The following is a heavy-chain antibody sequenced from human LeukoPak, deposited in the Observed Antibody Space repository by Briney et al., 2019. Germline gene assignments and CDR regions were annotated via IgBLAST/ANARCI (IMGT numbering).Heavy chain of an antibody. CDR3: AREPHYYDSSGYYRFDY. CDR2: IYTSGST. Sequence: PSETLSLTCTVSGGSISSYYWSWIRQPAGKGLEWIGRIYTSGSTNYNPSLKSRVTMSVDTSKNQFSLKLSSVTAADTAVYYCAREPHYYDSSGYYRFDYWGQGTLVTVSS. D-gene: IGHD3-22*01. V-gene: IGHV4-4*07. J-gene: IGHJ4*02. CDR1: GGSISSYY.